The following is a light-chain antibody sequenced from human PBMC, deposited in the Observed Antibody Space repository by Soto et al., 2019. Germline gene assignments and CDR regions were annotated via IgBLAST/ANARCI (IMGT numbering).Light chain of an antibody. CDR1: SNDVGSYNL. CDR3: CSYAGSSTFV. V-gene: IGLV2-23*03. Sequence: QSALTQPASVSGSPGQSITISCTGTSNDVGSYNLVSWYQQHPGKAPKLMIYEGSKRPSGVSNRFSGSKCDNTASLTISGLQAEDEAEYYCCSYAGSSTFVLGGGTKLTVL. J-gene: IGLJ2*01. CDR2: EGS.